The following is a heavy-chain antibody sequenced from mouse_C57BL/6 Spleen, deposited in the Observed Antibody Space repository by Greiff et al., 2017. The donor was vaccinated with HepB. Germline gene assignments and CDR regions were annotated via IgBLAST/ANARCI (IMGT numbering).Heavy chain of an antibody. D-gene: IGHD2-4*01. CDR1: GYTFTSYW. CDR2: IDPSDSET. Sequence: VQLQQSGAELVRPGSSVKLSCKASGYTFTSYWMHWVKQRPIQGLEWIGNIDPSDSETHYNQKFKDKATLTVDKSSSTAYMQLSSLTSEDSAVYYCARNYDDTYYAMDYWGQGTSVTVSS. V-gene: IGHV1-52*01. J-gene: IGHJ4*01. CDR3: ARNYDDTYYAMDY.